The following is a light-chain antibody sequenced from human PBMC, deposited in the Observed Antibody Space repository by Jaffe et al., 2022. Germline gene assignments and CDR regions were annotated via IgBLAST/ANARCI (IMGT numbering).Light chain of an antibody. Sequence: QSALTQPASVSGSPGQSITISCTGTSSDVGGFNYVSWYQQYPGKAPKLMIYDVSIRPSGVSNRFSGSKSGNTASLTISGLQAEDEADYYCSSYTSSSTLDVFGAGTKVTVL. CDR1: SSDVGGFNY. J-gene: IGLJ1*01. V-gene: IGLV2-14*01. CDR2: DVS. CDR3: SSYTSSSTLDV.